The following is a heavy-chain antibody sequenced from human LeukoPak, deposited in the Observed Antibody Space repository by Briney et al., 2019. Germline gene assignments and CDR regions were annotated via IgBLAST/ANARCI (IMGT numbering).Heavy chain of an antibody. CDR1: GFTFSSYS. D-gene: IGHD6-19*01. Sequence: GGSLRLSCAASGFTFSSYSMNWVRQAPGKGLEWVSSISSSSSYIYYADSVKGRFTISRDNAKNSLYLQMNSLRAEDTAVYYCARRAVANYYFDYWGQGTLVTVSS. CDR2: ISSSSSYI. CDR3: ARRAVANYYFDY. V-gene: IGHV3-21*01. J-gene: IGHJ4*02.